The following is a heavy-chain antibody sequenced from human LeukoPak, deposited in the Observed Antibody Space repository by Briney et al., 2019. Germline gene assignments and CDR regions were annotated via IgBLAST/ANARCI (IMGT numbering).Heavy chain of an antibody. J-gene: IGHJ4*02. V-gene: IGHV1-18*01. CDR1: GYTFTNYD. CDR3: ARDLVDGVGAPGAY. Sequence: ASVKVSCKASGYTFTNYDITWMRQAPGQGLEWMGWINTYNGNTNYAQKLQGRVTITTDTSTSTAYMELRSLRSDDTAVFYCARDLVDGVGAPGAYWGQGALVPVSS. D-gene: IGHD1-26*01. CDR2: INTYNGNT.